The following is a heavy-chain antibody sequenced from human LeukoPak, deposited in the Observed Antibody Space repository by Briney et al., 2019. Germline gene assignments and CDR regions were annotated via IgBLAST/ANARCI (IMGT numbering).Heavy chain of an antibody. V-gene: IGHV3-9*01. CDR1: GFTFDDYA. CDR3: AKEGFDS. Sequence: GRSLRLSCAASGFTFDDYAMHWVRQAPGKGLEWVSGISWNSGSKGYADSVKGRFTISRDNAKNSLYLQMNSLRAEDTALYYCAKEGFDSWGQGTLVTVSS. CDR2: ISWNSGSK. J-gene: IGHJ4*02.